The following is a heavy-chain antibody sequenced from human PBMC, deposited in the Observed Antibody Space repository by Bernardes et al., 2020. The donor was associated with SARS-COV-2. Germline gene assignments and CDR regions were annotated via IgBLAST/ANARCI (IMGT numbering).Heavy chain of an antibody. D-gene: IGHD2-15*01. Sequence: ASVKVSCKASGYTFTDYYMHWVRQAPGQGLEWMGWINPNSGGTTYAQKFQGRVTMTRDTSISTAYMELSRLRSDDTAVYYCARGEGYCSGGSCYSGDYWGQGTLVTVSS. CDR3: ARGEGYCSGGSCYSGDY. V-gene: IGHV1-2*02. CDR2: INPNSGGT. CDR1: GYTFTDYY. J-gene: IGHJ4*02.